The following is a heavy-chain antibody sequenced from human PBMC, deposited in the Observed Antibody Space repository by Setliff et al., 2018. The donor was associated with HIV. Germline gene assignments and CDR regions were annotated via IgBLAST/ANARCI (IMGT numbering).Heavy chain of an antibody. J-gene: IGHJ4*02. CDR3: ATGGGQSFDY. D-gene: IGHD1-26*01. Sequence: GASVKVSCKASGFTFNHYALSWVRQAPGQGLEWMGWVSAYNGDTNYAQKLQGRVTMTTDTSTSTAYMELRGLSPDDTALYFCATGGGQSFDYWGQGTLVTVSS. V-gene: IGHV1-18*01. CDR2: VSAYNGDT. CDR1: GFTFNHYA.